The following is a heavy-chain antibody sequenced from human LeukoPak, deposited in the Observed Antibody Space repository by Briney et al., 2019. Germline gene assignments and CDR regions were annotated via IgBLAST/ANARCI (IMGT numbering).Heavy chain of an antibody. CDR2: ISSSGSSI. V-gene: IGHV3-48*01. CDR3: ARESDYLVGATRGAFDI. J-gene: IGHJ3*02. Sequence: GGSLTLSCVASGFTFDDYGMNWVRQAPGKGLEWVSYISSSGSSIHYADSVEGRFTISRDSSKNTLYLQMNSLRAEDTAVYYCARESDYLVGATRGAFDIWGQGTMVTVSS. CDR1: GFTFDDYG. D-gene: IGHD1-26*01.